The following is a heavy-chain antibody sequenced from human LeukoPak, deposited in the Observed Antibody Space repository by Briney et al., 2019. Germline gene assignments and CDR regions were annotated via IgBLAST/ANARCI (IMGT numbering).Heavy chain of an antibody. CDR1: GGSISSYY. CDR3: ARVFSSQGIDY. CDR2: IYYSGST. J-gene: IGHJ4*02. Sequence: SGTLSLTCTVSGGSISSYYWSWIRQPPGKGLEWIGYIYYSGSTNYNPSLKSRVTISVDTSKNQFSLKLSSVTAADTAVYYCARVFSSQGIDYWGQGTLVTVSS. D-gene: IGHD6-6*01. V-gene: IGHV4-59*01.